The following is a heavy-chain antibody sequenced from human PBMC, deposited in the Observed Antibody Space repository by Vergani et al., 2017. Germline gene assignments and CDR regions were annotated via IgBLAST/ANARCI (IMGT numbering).Heavy chain of an antibody. CDR3: ARRGGTVTPPYFDY. CDR2: ISYDASNK. V-gene: IGHV3-30-3*01. Sequence: QVQLVESGGGVVQPGRSLRLSCAASGFNFGYYAMHWVRQAPGKGLEWVAVISYDASNKYYADSVKGRFTISRDNSKNTLYLQMNSLRAEDTAVYYCARRGGTVTPPYFDYWGQGTLVTVSS. CDR1: GFNFGYYA. J-gene: IGHJ4*02. D-gene: IGHD4-17*01.